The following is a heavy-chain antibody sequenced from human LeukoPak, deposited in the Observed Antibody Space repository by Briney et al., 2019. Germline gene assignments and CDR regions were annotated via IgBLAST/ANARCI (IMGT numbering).Heavy chain of an antibody. CDR1: GGSFSGYY. CDR2: INHSGST. CDR3: ARGQVKQQLLPRTGSRHYYYYMDV. D-gene: IGHD6-13*01. J-gene: IGHJ6*03. Sequence: SETLSLTCAVYGGSFSGYYRSWIRQPPGKGLEWIGEINHSGSTNYNSSLKSRVTISVDTSKNQFSLKLSSVTAADTAVYYCARGQVKQQLLPRTGSRHYYYYMDVRGKGTTVTVSS. V-gene: IGHV4-34*01.